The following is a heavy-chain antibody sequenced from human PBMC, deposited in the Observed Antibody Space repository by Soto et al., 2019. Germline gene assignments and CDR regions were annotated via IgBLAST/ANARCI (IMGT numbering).Heavy chain of an antibody. CDR3: ARGHRYSSRSGPDY. Sequence: GASVKVSCKASGYTFTSYVISWVRQAPGQGLEWMGWISAYNGNTNYAQKLQGRVTMTTDTSTSTAYMELRSLRSGDTAVYYCARGHRYSSRSGPDYWGQGTLVTVSS. V-gene: IGHV1-18*01. D-gene: IGHD6-13*01. CDR2: ISAYNGNT. CDR1: GYTFTSYV. J-gene: IGHJ4*02.